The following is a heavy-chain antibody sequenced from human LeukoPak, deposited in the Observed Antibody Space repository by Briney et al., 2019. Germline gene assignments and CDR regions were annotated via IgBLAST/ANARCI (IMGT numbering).Heavy chain of an antibody. V-gene: IGHV3-21*04. Sequence: GGSLRLSCAASEFTFSSYSMNWARQAPGERLEWVSSISSSSSYVYYADSVKGRFTISRDDAKNSLFLQMNSLRAEDTAVYYCASQNVQRWLQLMGYYFDYWGQGTLVTVSS. CDR1: EFTFSSYS. CDR2: ISSSSSYV. D-gene: IGHD5-24*01. CDR3: ASQNVQRWLQLMGYYFDY. J-gene: IGHJ4*02.